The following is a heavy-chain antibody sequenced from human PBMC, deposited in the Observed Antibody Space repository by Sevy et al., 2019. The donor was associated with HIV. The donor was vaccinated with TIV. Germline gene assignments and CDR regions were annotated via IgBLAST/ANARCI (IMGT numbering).Heavy chain of an antibody. CDR2: IKTETDGGTI. V-gene: IGHV3-15*01. CDR1: GFIFSNVW. J-gene: IGHJ4*02. CDR3: TTGHDSGAIFDY. D-gene: IGHD2-8*02. Sequence: GGSLRLSCTASGFIFSNVWMSWVRQAPGKGLEWVGRIKTETDGGTIDYAAPVKDRFTISRDDSKNTLYLEMNTLKTADTAVYFCTTGHDSGAIFDYWGQGTLVTVSS.